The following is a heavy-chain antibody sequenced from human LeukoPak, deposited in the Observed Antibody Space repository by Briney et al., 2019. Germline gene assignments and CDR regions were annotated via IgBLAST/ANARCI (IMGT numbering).Heavy chain of an antibody. Sequence: SETLSLTCTVSGGSISSYYWNWIRQAPGKGLEWIWFIYSSGSTNYNPSHKSRVTMSVDTSKNQFSLKLRSVTDADTAVYHCARGGSSTWRIGYYFDFWGQGTLVTVSS. D-gene: IGHD6-13*01. CDR1: GGSISSYY. V-gene: IGHV4-59*01. CDR2: IYSSGST. CDR3: ARGGSSTWRIGYYFDF. J-gene: IGHJ4*02.